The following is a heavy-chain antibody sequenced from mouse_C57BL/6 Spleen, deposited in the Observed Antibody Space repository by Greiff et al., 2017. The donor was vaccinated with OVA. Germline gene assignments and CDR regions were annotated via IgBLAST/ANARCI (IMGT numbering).Heavy chain of an antibody. Sequence: QVQLKESGAELVRPGASVTLSCKASGYTFTDYEMHWVKQTPVHGLEWIGAIDPETGGTAYNQKFKGKAILTADKSSSTAYMELRSLTSEDTAVYYCTRPPYWGQGTTLTVSS. V-gene: IGHV1-15*01. J-gene: IGHJ2*01. CDR3: TRPPY. CDR1: GYTFTDYE. CDR2: IDPETGGT.